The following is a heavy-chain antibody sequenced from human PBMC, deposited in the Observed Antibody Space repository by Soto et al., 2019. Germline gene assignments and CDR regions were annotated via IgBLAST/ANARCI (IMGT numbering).Heavy chain of an antibody. J-gene: IGHJ3*02. CDR1: GGSISSSNYY. CDR2: IYYSGST. D-gene: IGHD5-12*01. Sequence: ASETLSLTCSVSGGSISSSNYYWGCIRQSPGKGLEWIGSIYYSGSTYHNPSLKSRVTISVDTSKNQFSLRLSSVTAADSAVYYCARSGPIVATTGPEGAFEIWGQGTLVTV. V-gene: IGHV4-39*01. CDR3: ARSGPIVATTGPEGAFEI.